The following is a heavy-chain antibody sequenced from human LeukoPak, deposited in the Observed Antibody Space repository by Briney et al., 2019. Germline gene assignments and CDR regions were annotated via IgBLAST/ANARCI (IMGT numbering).Heavy chain of an antibody. CDR3: ARYYYDSSGYYSYDY. D-gene: IGHD3-22*01. J-gene: IGHJ4*02. V-gene: IGHV3-21*01. CDR1: GFTFSNYN. CDR2: ISRSSSSI. Sequence: PGGSLRLSCAASGFTFSNYNMNWVRQAPGKGLEWVSSISRSSSSIYYADSVKGRFTISRDNAKNSLYLQMNSLRAEDTAVYYCARYYYDSSGYYSYDYWGQGTLVTVSS.